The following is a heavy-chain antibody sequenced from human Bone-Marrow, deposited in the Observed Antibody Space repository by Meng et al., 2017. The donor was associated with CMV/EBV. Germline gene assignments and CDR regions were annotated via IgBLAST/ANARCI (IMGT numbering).Heavy chain of an antibody. CDR2: ISYDGSNK. J-gene: IGHJ6*02. V-gene: IGHV3-30*03. D-gene: IGHD3-3*01. Sequence: GGSLRLSCAASGFTFSSYWMHWVRQAPGKGLEWVAVISYDGSNKYYADSVKGRFTISRDNSKNTLYLQMNSLRAEDTAVYYCARARITIFGVVIMYYYGMDVWGQGTTVTVSS. CDR3: ARARITIFGVVIMYYYGMDV. CDR1: GFTFSSYW.